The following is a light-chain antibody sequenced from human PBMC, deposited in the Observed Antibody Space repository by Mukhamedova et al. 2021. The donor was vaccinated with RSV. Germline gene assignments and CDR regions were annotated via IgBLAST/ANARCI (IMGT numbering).Light chain of an antibody. CDR3: QSSESRYMV. V-gene: IGLV6-57*02. CDR2: ADD. Sequence: QWYQQRPGSAPTTVIYADDQRPSGVPDRFSGSIDSSSNSASLTISGLKTEDEADYYCQSSESRYMVFGGGTRLTVL. J-gene: IGLJ2*01.